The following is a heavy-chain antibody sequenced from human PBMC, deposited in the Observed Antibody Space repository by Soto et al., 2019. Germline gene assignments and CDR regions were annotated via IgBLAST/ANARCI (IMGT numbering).Heavy chain of an antibody. Sequence: EVQLLESGGGLVQPGGSLRLSCAASGFTFSSYAMSWVRQAPGKGLEWVSAISGSGGSTYYADSVKGRFTISRDNSKNTLYLQMNSLRAEDTAVYYCAKETHDRIAVAGPYFDYCGQGTLVTVSS. V-gene: IGHV3-23*01. CDR2: ISGSGGST. J-gene: IGHJ4*02. CDR3: AKETHDRIAVAGPYFDY. CDR1: GFTFSSYA. D-gene: IGHD6-19*01.